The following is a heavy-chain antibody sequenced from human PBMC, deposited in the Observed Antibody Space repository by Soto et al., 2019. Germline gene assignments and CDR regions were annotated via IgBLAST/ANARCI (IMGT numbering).Heavy chain of an antibody. CDR3: ARGRASGSYYLLES. J-gene: IGHJ4*02. V-gene: IGHV1-8*01. D-gene: IGHD3-10*01. Sequence: ASVKVSCKASGNTFTSYDINWVRQATGHGLEWMGWINPNSGNIGYAQKFQGRVTMTRDTAIRTAYMEVSRLRSDDTAVYYCARGRASGSYYLLESLGKGTVVTVSS. CDR2: INPNSGNI. CDR1: GNTFTSYD.